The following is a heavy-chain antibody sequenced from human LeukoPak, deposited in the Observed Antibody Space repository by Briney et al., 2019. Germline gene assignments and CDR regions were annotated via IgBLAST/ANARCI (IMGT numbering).Heavy chain of an antibody. D-gene: IGHD6-13*01. CDR3: ARDLAFVAAAGTVLGPYYFDY. CDR1: GFTFSDYY. V-gene: IGHV3-11*04. J-gene: IGHJ4*02. CDR2: ISSSGSTI. Sequence: GGSLRLSCAASGFTFSDYYMSWIRQAPGKGLEWVSYISSSGSTIYYADSVKGRFTISRDNSKNTLYLQMNSLRAEDTAVYYCARDLAFVAAAGTVLGPYYFDYWGQGTLVTVSS.